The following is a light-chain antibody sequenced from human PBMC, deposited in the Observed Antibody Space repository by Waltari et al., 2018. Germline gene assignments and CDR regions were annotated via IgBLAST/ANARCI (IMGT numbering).Light chain of an antibody. Sequence: QSVLTQPPSVSAAPGQQVTISCSGSASTIWTSYFSWYQQFPGAATKVLIYGNDKRTTGIPDRFSGSKSGTSATLDITGLQTGDEADYYCGTWDNTLSAVFGGGTKVTVL. V-gene: IGLV1-51*02. CDR2: GND. CDR3: GTWDNTLSAV. J-gene: IGLJ2*01. CDR1: ASTIWTSY.